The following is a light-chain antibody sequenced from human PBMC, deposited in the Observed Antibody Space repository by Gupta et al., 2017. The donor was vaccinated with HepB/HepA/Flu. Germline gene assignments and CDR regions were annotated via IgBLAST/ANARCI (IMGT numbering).Light chain of an antibody. CDR3: SSYTSSSTLVV. V-gene: IGLV2-14*01. CDR2: DVS. Sequence: QSALTQPASVSGSPGRSITISCPVTSCYVGGYTYVSWYQQHPGKAPKLMIYDVSNRLAGVSNRFSGSKSGNAASLTITGLQAEEEADYYCSSYTSSSTLVVFGGGTKLTVL. J-gene: IGLJ2*01. CDR1: SCYVGGYTY.